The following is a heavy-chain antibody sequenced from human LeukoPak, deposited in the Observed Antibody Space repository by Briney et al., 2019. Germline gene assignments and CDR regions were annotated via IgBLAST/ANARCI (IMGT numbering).Heavy chain of an antibody. Sequence: GGSLRLSCAASEITFSSYWMSWVRQAPGKGLEWVASIKQDGSEKYYVDSVKGRFTISRDNSKNTLYLQMNSLRAEDTAVYYCAKAGTQLDWGQGTLVTVSS. J-gene: IGHJ4*02. V-gene: IGHV3-7*03. CDR3: AKAGTQLD. CDR2: IKQDGSEK. D-gene: IGHD3-10*01. CDR1: EITFSSYW.